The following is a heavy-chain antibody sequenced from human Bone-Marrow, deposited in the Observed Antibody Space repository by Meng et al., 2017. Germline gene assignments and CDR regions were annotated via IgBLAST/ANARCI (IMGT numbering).Heavy chain of an antibody. D-gene: IGHD3-22*01. CDR3: ARTYYFDSTGYSSPFDY. CDR1: GFTFSGYW. V-gene: IGHV3-74*01. J-gene: IGHJ4*02. Sequence: GGSLRLSCAASGFTFSGYWMHWVRQTPGEGLVWVSRINADGSFSNNADSVKGRFTVSRDNSKNTLFLQMNSLRADDTAMYYCARTYYFDSTGYSSPFDYWGQGTLVTVSS. CDR2: INADGSFS.